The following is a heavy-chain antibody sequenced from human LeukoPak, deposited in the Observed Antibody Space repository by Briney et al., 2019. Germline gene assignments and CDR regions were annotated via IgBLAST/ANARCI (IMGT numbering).Heavy chain of an antibody. Sequence: GGSLRLSCAASGFSLSNHAVHWVRQAPGKGLEWVTIISHHGSTTHYADSAQGRFTISRDNSKNTVFLQMSSLRRDDTAVYYCARGVGKWKLLPLDLWGRGALVTVSS. CDR2: ISHHGSTT. CDR1: GFSLSNHA. V-gene: IGHV3-30*04. CDR3: ARGVGKWKLLPLDL. J-gene: IGHJ5*02. D-gene: IGHD1-26*01.